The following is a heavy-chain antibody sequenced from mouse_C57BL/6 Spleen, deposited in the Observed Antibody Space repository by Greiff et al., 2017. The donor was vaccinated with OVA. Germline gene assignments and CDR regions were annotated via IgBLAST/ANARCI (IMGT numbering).Heavy chain of an antibody. CDR2: IDPSDSYT. CDR1: GYTFTSYW. D-gene: IGHD1-1*01. CDR3: ARGGIFTTVGFDY. V-gene: IGHV1-50*01. Sequence: QVQLQQPGAELAKPGASVKLSCKASGYTFTSYWMQWVKQRPGQGLEWIGEIDPSDSYTNYNQKFKGKATLTVDTSSSTAYMQLSSLTSEDSAVYYCARGGIFTTVGFDYWGQGTTLTVSS. J-gene: IGHJ2*01.